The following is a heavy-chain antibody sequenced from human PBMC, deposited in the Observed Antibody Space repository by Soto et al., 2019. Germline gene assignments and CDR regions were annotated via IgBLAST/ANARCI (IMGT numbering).Heavy chain of an antibody. J-gene: IGHJ5*02. CDR1: GGSISGYS. CDR2: VYYTGNT. CDR3: ARGYSYGKYDP. Sequence: PSETLSLTCAVSGGSISGYSCTWIRQPPGKGLEWIGYVYYTGNTNYNASLKSRVTISMEASKTQFSLRLTSVTAADTAVYYCARGYSYGKYDPWGQGTLVTVSS. V-gene: IGHV4-59*01. D-gene: IGHD5-18*01.